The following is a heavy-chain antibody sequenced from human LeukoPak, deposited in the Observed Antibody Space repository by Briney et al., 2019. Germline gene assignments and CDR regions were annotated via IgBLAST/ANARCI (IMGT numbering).Heavy chain of an antibody. CDR2: INWNGGST. J-gene: IGHJ3*02. V-gene: IGHV3-20*04. D-gene: IGHD6-19*01. CDR3: ARLLSVSSANAFDI. Sequence: GGPLRLSCAASGFTFDDYGMSWVRQAPGKGLEWVSGINWNGGSTGYADSVKGRFTISRDNAKNSLYLQMNSLRAEDTALYYCARLLSVSSANAFDIWGQGTMVTVSS. CDR1: GFTFDDYG.